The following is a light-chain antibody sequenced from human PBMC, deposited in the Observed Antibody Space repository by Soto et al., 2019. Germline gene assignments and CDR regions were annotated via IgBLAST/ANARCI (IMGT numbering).Light chain of an antibody. CDR1: SSNIGAGYD. CDR3: QSYDSSLSAV. CDR2: GNS. Sequence: QAVLTQPPSVSGAPGQRVTISCTGSSSNIGAGYDVHWYQQLPGTAPKLLIYGNSNRPSGVPDRFSGSKSGTSASLAITGLQAEDDADYYCQSYDSSLSAVFGGGTQLTVL. J-gene: IGLJ2*01. V-gene: IGLV1-40*01.